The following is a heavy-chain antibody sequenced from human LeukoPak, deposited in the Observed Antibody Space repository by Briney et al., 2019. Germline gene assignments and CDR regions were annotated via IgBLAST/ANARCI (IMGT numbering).Heavy chain of an antibody. CDR1: GFTFSSYH. CDR2: ISTSSSSSYI. J-gene: IGHJ4*02. D-gene: IGHD5-18*01. V-gene: IGHV3-21*01. CDR3: ARRATTERGHSYGLDY. Sequence: GGSLRLSCVVSGFTFSSYHMNWVRQAPGKGLEWVSSISTSSSSSYIYYADSVTGRFTIYRDNAKNSLYLQMNSLRAEDTAVYYCARRATTERGHSYGLDYWGQGTLVTVSS.